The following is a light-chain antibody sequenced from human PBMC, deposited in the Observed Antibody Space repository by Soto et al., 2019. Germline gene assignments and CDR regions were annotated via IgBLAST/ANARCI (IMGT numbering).Light chain of an antibody. Sequence: QSVLTQPPSASGTPGQRVTISCSGSKSNIGSNEVYWYQQLPGTAPKFLIYADSQRPSGVPDRFSASKSGTSASLTISGLRSDDEAEYYCAVWDDSVCGKIFGGGTKVTVL. V-gene: IGLV1-47*02. CDR1: KSNIGSNE. CDR3: AVWDDSVCGKI. J-gene: IGLJ2*01. CDR2: ADS.